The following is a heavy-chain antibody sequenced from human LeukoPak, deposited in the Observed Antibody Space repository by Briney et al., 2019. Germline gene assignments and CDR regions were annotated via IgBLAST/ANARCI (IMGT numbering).Heavy chain of an antibody. V-gene: IGHV3-9*01. CDR2: ITWNSGST. D-gene: IGHD6-6*01. CDR3: ARDQTYSSSSYYYYGMDV. CDR1: GFTFDDYA. Sequence: GGSLRLSCAASGFTFDDYAMNWVRQAPGEGLEWVSGITWNSGSTGYADSVKGRFTISRDNAKNSLYLQMNSLRAEDTAVYYCARDQTYSSSSYYYYGMDVWGQGTTVTVSS. J-gene: IGHJ6*02.